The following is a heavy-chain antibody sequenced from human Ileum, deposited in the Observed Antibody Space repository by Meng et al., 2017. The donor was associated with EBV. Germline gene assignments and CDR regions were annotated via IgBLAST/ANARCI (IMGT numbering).Heavy chain of an antibody. Sequence: QLQESGPGLVKPSETLSLACAVSGGSISRSDWWSWVRQPPGKGLEWIGETSHSGSTNYSPSLKSRVTISLDKSKNQLSLKLNSVTAADTAVYYCASSDYYRSDYWGQGTLVTVSS. CDR1: GGSISRSDW. J-gene: IGHJ4*02. CDR2: TSHSGST. CDR3: ASSDYYRSDY. V-gene: IGHV4-4*02. D-gene: IGHD3-22*01.